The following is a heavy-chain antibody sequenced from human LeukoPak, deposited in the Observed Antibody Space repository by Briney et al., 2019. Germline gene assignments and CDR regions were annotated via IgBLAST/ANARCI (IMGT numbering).Heavy chain of an antibody. V-gene: IGHV1-8*01. J-gene: IGHJ5*02. Sequence: ASVKVSCKASGYMFTSYDINWVRQATGQGLEWMGWMNPNSGNTGFGQKFQGRVTMTRDTSISTAYMELSSLRSEDTAVYYCARTTYYYDSSYWFDPWGQGTLVTVSS. CDR1: GYMFTSYD. CDR2: MNPNSGNT. CDR3: ARTTYYYDSSYWFDP. D-gene: IGHD3-22*01.